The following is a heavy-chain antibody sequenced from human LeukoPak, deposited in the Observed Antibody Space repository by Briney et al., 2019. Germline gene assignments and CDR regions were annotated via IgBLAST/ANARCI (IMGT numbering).Heavy chain of an antibody. V-gene: IGHV3-53*01. CDR2: IYSGGST. CDR1: GFTVSSNY. CDR3: LDYGER. J-gene: IGHJ4*02. D-gene: IGHD4-17*01. Sequence: GGSLRLSCAASGFTVSSNYMTWVRQAPGKGLEWVSVIYSGGSTYYADSVKGRFTVSRDNARNELYLQMNSLTVEDTAIYYCLDYGERWGQGALVTVSS.